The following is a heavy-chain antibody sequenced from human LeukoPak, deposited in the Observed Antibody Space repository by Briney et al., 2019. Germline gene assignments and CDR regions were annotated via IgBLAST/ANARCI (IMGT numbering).Heavy chain of an antibody. CDR3: ARAVGGYDTAYYYYYMDV. V-gene: IGHV4-38-2*01. D-gene: IGHD5-12*01. J-gene: IGHJ6*03. Sequence: PSETLSLTCAVSGYSISSGYYWGWIRQPPGKGLEWIGSIYHRGSTYYNPSLKSRVTISVDTSKNQFSLKLSSVTAADTAVNYCARAVGGYDTAYYYYYMDVWGKGTTVTVSS. CDR2: IYHRGST. CDR1: GYSISSGYY.